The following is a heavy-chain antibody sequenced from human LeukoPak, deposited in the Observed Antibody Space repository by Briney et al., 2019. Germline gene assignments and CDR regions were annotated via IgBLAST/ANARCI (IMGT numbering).Heavy chain of an antibody. J-gene: IGHJ4*02. CDR3: ARTLGYYYDSSGLLGY. Sequence: GGSLRLSCAASGFTFDSYSMNWVRQAPGKGLEWISYISETSSPTYYADSVGGRFTISRDNAKKSLYLQLNSLRAEDTAVYYCARTLGYYYDSSGLLGYWGQGTLVTVSS. D-gene: IGHD3-22*01. CDR1: GFTFDSYS. V-gene: IGHV3-48*04. CDR2: ISETSSPT.